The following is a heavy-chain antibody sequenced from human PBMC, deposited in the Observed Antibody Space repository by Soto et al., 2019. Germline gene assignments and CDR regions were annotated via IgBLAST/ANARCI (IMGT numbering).Heavy chain of an antibody. J-gene: IGHJ4*02. CDR2: LYNSGST. CDR1: GGSISTGNHY. CDR3: ATDSSGWLPLPIDN. Sequence: QLQLQESGPGLVKPSETLSLMCTVSGGSISTGNHYWGWIRQPPGKGLEWIGSLYNSGSTYYNPCPRRRVTISVDASKNQLAVKVSSVIAADTAVYFCATDSSGWLPLPIDNWGQGTLVTVSS. V-gene: IGHV4-39*02. D-gene: IGHD6-19*01.